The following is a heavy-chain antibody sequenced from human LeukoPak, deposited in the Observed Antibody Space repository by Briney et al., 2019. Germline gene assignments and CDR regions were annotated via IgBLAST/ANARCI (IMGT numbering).Heavy chain of an antibody. Sequence: GGSLRLSCAASGFTFHTYAMSWVRQAPGKGLEWVSVISGNGGGTTSYADSVKGRFTISRDDSKNTLYVQLNSLRAEDTAVYYCATYYFASGGLFRHFDYWGQGTLVTVSS. V-gene: IGHV3-23*01. CDR1: GFTFHTYA. CDR2: ISGNGGGTT. CDR3: ATYYFASGGLFRHFDY. D-gene: IGHD3-10*01. J-gene: IGHJ4*02.